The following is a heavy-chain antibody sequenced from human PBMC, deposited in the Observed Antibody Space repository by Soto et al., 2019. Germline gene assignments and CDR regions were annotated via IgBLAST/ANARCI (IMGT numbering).Heavy chain of an antibody. D-gene: IGHD3-9*01. CDR3: ARDGYYDILTGYRGTFDY. Sequence: PSETLSLTCTVSGGSISSSSYYWGWIRQPPGKGLEWVSVIYSGDNTYYADSVKGRFTISRDNSKNTLYLQMNSLRAEDSAVYYCARDGYYDILTGYRGTFDYWGQGTLVTVSS. J-gene: IGHJ4*02. CDR1: GGSISSSSYY. V-gene: IGHV3-66*01. CDR2: IYSGDNT.